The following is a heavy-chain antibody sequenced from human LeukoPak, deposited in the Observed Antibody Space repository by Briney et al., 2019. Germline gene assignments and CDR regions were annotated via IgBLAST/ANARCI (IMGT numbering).Heavy chain of an antibody. J-gene: IGHJ4*02. D-gene: IGHD5-18*01. CDR3: TTGTWIQLWLPDY. CDR2: IKSKTDGGTT. CDR1: GFTLSNAC. Sequence: PGGSLRLSCAASGFTLSNACMTWVRQAPGKGLEWVGHIKSKTDGGTTDFAAPVKGRFTISRDDSKNTLFLQMNSLKTEDTAVYYCTTGTWIQLWLPDYWGQGTLVTVSS. V-gene: IGHV3-15*01.